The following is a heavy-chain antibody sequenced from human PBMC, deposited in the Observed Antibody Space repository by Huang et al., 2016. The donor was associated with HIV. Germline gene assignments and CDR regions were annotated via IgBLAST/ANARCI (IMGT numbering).Heavy chain of an antibody. CDR2: IKQDGSET. CDR3: ASQPGP. J-gene: IGHJ5*02. V-gene: IGHV3-7*01. CDR1: GFTLRNYW. Sequence: EVQLVESGGGLVQPGGSLRLSCAASGFTLRNYWMRWVRQAPGKGLEWVANIKQDGSETYDVDSVKGRCTISRDNAKNSLYLQMNSLRAEDTAVYYCASQPGPWGQGTLVTVSS.